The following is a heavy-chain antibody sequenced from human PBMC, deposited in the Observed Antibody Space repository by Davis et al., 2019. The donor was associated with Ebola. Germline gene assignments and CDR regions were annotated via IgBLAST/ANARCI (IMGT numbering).Heavy chain of an antibody. D-gene: IGHD1-26*01. CDR1: GFNLSTYA. V-gene: IGHV3-30*02. J-gene: IGHJ6*03. CDR2: IRYDGTNK. Sequence: GESLKISCAASGFNLSTYAMHWVRQAPGKGLEWVAFIRYDGTNKYYADSVKGRFTISRDNSKNTLYLQMNSLRAEDTAVYYCAKDTKWDHYMDVWGKGTTVTVSS. CDR3: AKDTKWDHYMDV.